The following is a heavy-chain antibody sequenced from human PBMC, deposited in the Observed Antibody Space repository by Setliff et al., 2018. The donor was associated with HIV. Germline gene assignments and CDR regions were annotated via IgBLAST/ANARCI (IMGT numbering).Heavy chain of an antibody. CDR2: INHSGST. V-gene: IGHV4-34*01. CDR1: GGSFSDYF. Sequence: LVTPSETLSLTCAVYGGSFSDYFWTWIRQPPGKGLEWIGEINHSGSTNYNPSLKSRVTISVGTSKNQISLKLTSVTAADTAVYYCATGAKNDFWDNPVPNPFEFWGQGTMVTVSS. CDR3: ATGAKNDFWDNPVPNPFEF. J-gene: IGHJ3*01. D-gene: IGHD3-3*01.